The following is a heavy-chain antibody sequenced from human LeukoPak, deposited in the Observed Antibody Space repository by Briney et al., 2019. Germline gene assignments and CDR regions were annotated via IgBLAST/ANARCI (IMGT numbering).Heavy chain of an antibody. CDR3: TSYTSGWN. Sequence: PGGSLRLACAASELTFNSNWMHWVRQAPGKGLVWVSRINSDGSTTNYADSVKGRFTISRVNAKNTLYLQMNSLRAEDTAVYYCTSYTSGWNWGQGTLVTVSS. J-gene: IGHJ4*02. CDR1: ELTFNSNW. V-gene: IGHV3-74*01. D-gene: IGHD6-19*01. CDR2: INSDGSTT.